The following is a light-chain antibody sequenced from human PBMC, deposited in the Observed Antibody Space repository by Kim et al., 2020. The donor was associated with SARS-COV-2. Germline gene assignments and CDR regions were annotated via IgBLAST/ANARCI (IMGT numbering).Light chain of an antibody. Sequence: ALGQTVRITCKVDSLRSYYATRYQQKPGQAPIVVIYGKNNRPSGIPDRFSGSSSGDTASLTITGTQAGDEADYYCNSRGSNDNVLFGGGTQLTVL. CDR2: GKN. J-gene: IGLJ2*01. CDR3: NSRGSNDNVL. V-gene: IGLV3-19*01. CDR1: SLRSYY.